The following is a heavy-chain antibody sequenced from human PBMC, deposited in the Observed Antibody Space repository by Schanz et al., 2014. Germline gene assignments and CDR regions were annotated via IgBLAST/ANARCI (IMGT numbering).Heavy chain of an antibody. CDR2: ISGSSIHK. Sequence: QVYLVESGGDLVKPGGSLRLSCAASGFTFSDYYMAWIRQAPGKGLEWVSHISGSSIHKNYADSVKGRFSISRDNGETSVYLQINSLRVEDTAVYYCARFLARYQYYGVDVWGQGTTDIVSS. CDR3: ARFLARYQYYGVDV. V-gene: IGHV3-11*05. D-gene: IGHD3-3*01. CDR1: GFTFSDYY. J-gene: IGHJ6*02.